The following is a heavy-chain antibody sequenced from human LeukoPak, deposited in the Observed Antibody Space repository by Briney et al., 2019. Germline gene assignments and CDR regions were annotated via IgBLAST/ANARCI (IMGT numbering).Heavy chain of an antibody. D-gene: IGHD6-19*01. J-gene: IGHJ4*02. V-gene: IGHV4-38-2*02. CDR3: ARLGIAVSGY. Sequence: SETLSLTCTVSGYSISSGYYWGWIRQPPGKGLEWIGSIYHSGSTYYNPSLKSRVTISVDTSKNQFSLKLSSVTAADTAVYYCARLGIAVSGYWGQGTLVTVSS. CDR2: IYHSGST. CDR1: GYSISSGYY.